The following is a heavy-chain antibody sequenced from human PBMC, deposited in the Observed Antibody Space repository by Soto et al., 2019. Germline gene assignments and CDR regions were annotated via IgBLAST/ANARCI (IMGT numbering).Heavy chain of an antibody. CDR2: IHDTGRT. J-gene: IGHJ4*02. V-gene: IGHV4-4*07. Sequence: SETLSLTCTVSGDSLSTYYWSWIRQPAGERLEWIGRIHDTGRTNYNPSLKSRVTMSVDTSKNQFSLRVNSVTAADTAVYYCARESASGTYRFDSWGQGTLVTVSS. CDR3: ARESASGTYRFDS. D-gene: IGHD3-10*01. CDR1: GDSLSTYY.